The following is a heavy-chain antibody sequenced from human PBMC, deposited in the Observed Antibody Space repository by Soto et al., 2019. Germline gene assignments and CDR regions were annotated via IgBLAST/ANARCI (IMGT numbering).Heavy chain of an antibody. V-gene: IGHV3-53*01. Sequence: GWSLRLSCAASGFTVSSNYMSWVRQAPGKGLEWVSVIYSGGSTYYADSVKGRFTISRDNSKNTLYLQMNSLRAEDTAVYYCARDDDTTSHYGMLTWGQGSHVTVSS. CDR1: GFTVSSNY. D-gene: IGHD3-22*01. J-gene: IGHJ4*02. CDR2: IYSGGST. CDR3: ARDDDTTSHYGMLT.